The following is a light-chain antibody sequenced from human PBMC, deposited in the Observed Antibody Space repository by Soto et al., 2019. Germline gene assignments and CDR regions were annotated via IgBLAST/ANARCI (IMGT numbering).Light chain of an antibody. Sequence: QSALTQPASVSGSPGQSITISCTGTSSDVGGYNYVSWYQQHPGKAPKLMIYAVTDRPSGVSSRFSGSKSGNTASLTISGLQAEDEADYYCAAWDDSLSGDVVFGGGTKLTVL. CDR2: AVT. V-gene: IGLV2-14*01. CDR1: SSDVGGYNY. J-gene: IGLJ2*01. CDR3: AAWDDSLSGDVV.